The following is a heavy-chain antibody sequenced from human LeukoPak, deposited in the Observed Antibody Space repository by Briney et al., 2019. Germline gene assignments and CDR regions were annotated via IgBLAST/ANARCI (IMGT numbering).Heavy chain of an antibody. CDR3: ARVPSDYDSSDNWFDT. CDR1: GGTFTSYA. Sequence: SVKVSCKPSGGTFTSYAISWVRQAPGQGLEWMGRIIPIFGIANYAQKFQGRVTITADKSTSTAYMELSSLRSEDTAVYYCARVPSDYDSSDNWFDTWGQGTLVTVSS. J-gene: IGHJ5*02. D-gene: IGHD3-22*01. CDR2: IIPIFGIA. V-gene: IGHV1-69*04.